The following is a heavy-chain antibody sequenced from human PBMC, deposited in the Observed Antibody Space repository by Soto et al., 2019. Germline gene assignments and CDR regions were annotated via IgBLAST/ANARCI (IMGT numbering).Heavy chain of an antibody. CDR3: AREGRYCSGGSCYYYYYGMDV. Sequence: GGSLRLSCAASGFTFSSYGMHWVRQAPGKGLEWVAVIWYDGSNKYYADSVKGRFTISRDNSKNTLYLQMNSLRAEDTAVYYCAREGRYCSGGSCYYYYYGMDVWGQGTTVTVSS. D-gene: IGHD2-15*01. V-gene: IGHV3-33*01. CDR2: IWYDGSNK. CDR1: GFTFSSYG. J-gene: IGHJ6*02.